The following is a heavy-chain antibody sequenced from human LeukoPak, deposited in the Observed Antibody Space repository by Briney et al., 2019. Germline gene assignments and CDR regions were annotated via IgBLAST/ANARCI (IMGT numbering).Heavy chain of an antibody. CDR3: ARAESNDYGDYEDYWYFDL. D-gene: IGHD4-17*01. V-gene: IGHV3-21*01. CDR2: ISSSSSYI. J-gene: IGHJ2*01. Sequence: GGSLRLSCAASGFTFSSYSMNWVRQAPGKGLEWVSSISSSSSYIYYADSVKGRFTISRDNAKNSLYLQMNSLRAEDTAVYYCARAESNDYGDYEDYWYFDLWGRGTLVTVSS. CDR1: GFTFSSYS.